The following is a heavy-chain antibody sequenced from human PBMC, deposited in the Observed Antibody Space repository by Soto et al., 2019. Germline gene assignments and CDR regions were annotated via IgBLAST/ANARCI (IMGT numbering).Heavy chain of an antibody. CDR1: GGSISIGDHY. CDR3: AGFSSGEYGGNSGFVY. Sequence: SETLSLTCTVSGGSISIGDHYWSWIRHRPGKGLEWIGYIYYSGNTYYNPSLKSRIIMSVDTSKSQFSLRVSSVTAADTAIYYCAGFSSGEYGGNSGFVYWGQGTLVTVSS. V-gene: IGHV4-31*03. J-gene: IGHJ4*02. D-gene: IGHD2-21*02. CDR2: IYYSGNT.